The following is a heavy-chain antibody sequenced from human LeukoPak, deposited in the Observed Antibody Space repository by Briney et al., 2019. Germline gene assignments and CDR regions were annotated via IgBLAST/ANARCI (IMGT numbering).Heavy chain of an antibody. CDR2: IWHDGSNK. CDR3: AKDTTQSRGYFDY. D-gene: IGHD1-1*01. J-gene: IGHJ4*03. CDR1: GFTFSSYG. V-gene: IGHV3-33*06. Sequence: PGTSLRLSCAASGFTFSSYGMHWVRQAPGKGLEWVAVIWHDGSNKYYADSVKGRFTISRDNSKNMLYLQMDSLRAEDTGLYYCAKDTTQSRGYFDYWGQGTLVTVSS.